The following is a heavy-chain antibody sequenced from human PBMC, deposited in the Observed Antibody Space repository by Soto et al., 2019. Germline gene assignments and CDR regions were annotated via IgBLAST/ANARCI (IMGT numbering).Heavy chain of an antibody. J-gene: IGHJ6*02. D-gene: IGHD2-2*01. CDR1: GYTFTGYY. Sequence: ASVKVPCKASGYTFTGYYVHWVREAPGQGLEWTGWINPETGGTSYAQKFQGRVTLSRDTSINTAYLELSRLRFDDAAVYFCARERYQVISDGMDVWGQGTTVTVSS. CDR2: INPETGGT. V-gene: IGHV1-2*02. CDR3: ARERYQVISDGMDV.